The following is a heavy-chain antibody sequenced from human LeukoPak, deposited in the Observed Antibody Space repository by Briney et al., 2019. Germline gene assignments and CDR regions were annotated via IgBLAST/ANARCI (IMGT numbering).Heavy chain of an antibody. CDR3: ARVEARPGEPGVLRYFDWSHRRRAFDI. CDR1: GGSISSSNW. Sequence: SGTLSLTCAVSGGSISSSNWWSWVRQPPGKGLEWIGEIYHSGSTNYNPSLKSRVTISVDKSKNQFSLKLSSVTAADTAVYYCARVEARPGEPGVLRYFDWSHRRRAFDIWGQGTMVTVSS. V-gene: IGHV4-4*02. J-gene: IGHJ3*02. D-gene: IGHD3-9*01. CDR2: IYHSGST.